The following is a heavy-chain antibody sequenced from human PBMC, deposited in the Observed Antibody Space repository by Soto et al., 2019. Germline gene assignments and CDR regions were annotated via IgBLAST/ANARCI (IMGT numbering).Heavy chain of an antibody. CDR2: VHYSGSA. CDR1: GGSISTSSYF. CDR3: AAEINRFDI. D-gene: IGHD6-13*01. Sequence: SETLSLTCSVSGGSISTSSYFWGWIRQPPGKGLEWVGAVHYSGSANYRSSLQSRVTISVDASQNQFSLRAEDTATYYCSRGAGAAEINRFDIWGQGSLVTVPS. V-gene: IGHV4-39*07. J-gene: IGHJ5*02.